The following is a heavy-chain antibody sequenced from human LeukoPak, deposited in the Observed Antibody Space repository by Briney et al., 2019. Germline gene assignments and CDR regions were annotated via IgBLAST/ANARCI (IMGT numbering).Heavy chain of an antibody. V-gene: IGHV3-66*01. J-gene: IGHJ2*01. CDR3: ARVLRSHWYFDL. Sequence: PGGSLRLSCAASGFTVSNNYMRWVRQAPGKGLEWVSLIYSGGSTYYADSVKGRFTISRDNSKNTVYLQMNSLRAEDTAVYYCARVLRSHWYFDLWGRGTLVTVSS. CDR1: GFTVSNNY. CDR2: IYSGGST.